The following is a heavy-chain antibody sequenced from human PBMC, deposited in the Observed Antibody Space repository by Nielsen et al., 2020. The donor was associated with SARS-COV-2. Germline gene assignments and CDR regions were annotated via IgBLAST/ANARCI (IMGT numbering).Heavy chain of an antibody. D-gene: IGHD2-8*01. Sequence: GESLKISCAASGFPFSSYWMHWVRQVPGKGLVWVSRIENDGSSTNYADSVKGRFTISRDNAKNTLYLQMNSLRAEDTAVYYCVRSYFRGAFDFWGQGTMVTVSS. J-gene: IGHJ3*01. V-gene: IGHV3-74*01. CDR2: IENDGSST. CDR3: VRSYFRGAFDF. CDR1: GFPFSSYW.